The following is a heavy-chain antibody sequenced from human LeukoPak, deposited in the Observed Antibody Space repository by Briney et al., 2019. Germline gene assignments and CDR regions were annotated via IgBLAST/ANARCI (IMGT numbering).Heavy chain of an antibody. D-gene: IGHD2-21*01. CDR2: INPNSGGT. CDR3: AREEYFCGGDCYSNAFDI. J-gene: IGHJ3*02. Sequence: ASVKVSCKASGYTFTGYYMHWVRQAPGQGLEWMGWINPNSGGTNYAQKFQGRVTITRNTSISTAYMELSSLRSEDTAVYYCAREEYFCGGDCYSNAFDIWGQGTMVTVSS. CDR1: GYTFTGYY. V-gene: IGHV1-2*02.